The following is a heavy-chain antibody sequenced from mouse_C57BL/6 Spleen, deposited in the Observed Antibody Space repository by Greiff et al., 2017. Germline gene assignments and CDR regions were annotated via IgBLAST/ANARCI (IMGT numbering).Heavy chain of an antibody. Sequence: VQLQQSGAELVKPGASVKLSCTASGYTFTSYWMHWVKQRPGQGLEWIGDIYPGSGGTNYTAKFKSKATLTVDTSSSTAYMQLSSLTSEDSAVYYCARGESEDYWGQGTTLTVSS. CDR1: GYTFTSYW. J-gene: IGHJ2*01. V-gene: IGHV1-55*01. CDR3: ARGESEDY. CDR2: IYPGSGGT.